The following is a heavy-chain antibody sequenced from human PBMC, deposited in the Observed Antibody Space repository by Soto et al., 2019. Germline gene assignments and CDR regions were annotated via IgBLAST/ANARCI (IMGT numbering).Heavy chain of an antibody. CDR2: INHSGST. D-gene: IGHD2-2*02. J-gene: IGHJ6*02. CDR3: ARALTVLVPAAIWSSYYYGMDV. Sequence: SETLSLTCAVYGGSFSGYYWSWIRQPPGKGLEWIGEINHSGSTNYNPSLKSRVTISVDTSKNQFSLKLSSVTAADTAVYYCARALTVLVPAAIWSSYYYGMDVWGQGTTVTVSS. CDR1: GGSFSGYY. V-gene: IGHV4-34*01.